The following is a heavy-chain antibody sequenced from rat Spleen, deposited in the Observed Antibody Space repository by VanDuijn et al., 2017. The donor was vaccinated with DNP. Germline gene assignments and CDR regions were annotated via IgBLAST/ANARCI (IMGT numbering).Heavy chain of an antibody. D-gene: IGHD1-4*01. V-gene: IGHV2-32*01. J-gene: IGHJ2*01. CDR2: MWSGGDT. Sequence: QVQLKESGPGLVQPSQTLSLTCTVSGFTLTNYHLHWVRQPPGKGLELMGVMWSGGDTSYNSALKSRLSISRDTSKSQVFLKMNNLQTEDTAMYFCARSGFDYWGQGVMVTVSS. CDR3: ARSGFDY. CDR1: GFTLTNYH.